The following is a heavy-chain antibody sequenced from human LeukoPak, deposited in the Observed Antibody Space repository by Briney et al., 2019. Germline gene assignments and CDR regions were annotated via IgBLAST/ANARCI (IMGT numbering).Heavy chain of an antibody. CDR1: GYTFTSYG. D-gene: IGHD6-19*01. V-gene: IGHV1-18*01. Sequence: ASVKVSCKASGYTFTSYGISWVRQAPGQGLEWMGWISAYNGNTNYAQKLQGRVTMTTDTSTSTAYMELRSLRSDDTAVYYWARDDSSGWYLRFDYWGQGTLVTVSS. J-gene: IGHJ4*02. CDR2: ISAYNGNT. CDR3: ARDDSSGWYLRFDY.